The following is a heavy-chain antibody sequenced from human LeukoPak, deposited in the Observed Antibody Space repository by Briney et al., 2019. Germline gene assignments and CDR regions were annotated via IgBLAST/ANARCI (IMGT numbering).Heavy chain of an antibody. D-gene: IGHD5-24*01. J-gene: IGHJ5*02. CDR2: IYYSGST. V-gene: IGHV4-30-4*01. CDR1: GGSISSGDYY. CDR3: AREERFDP. Sequence: SETLSLTCTVSGGSISSGDYYWSWIRQPPGKGLEWMGCIYYSGSTYYNPSLKSRITLSVDPSENQFSLKLSSVTAADTAVYYCAREERFDPWGQGTLVTVSS.